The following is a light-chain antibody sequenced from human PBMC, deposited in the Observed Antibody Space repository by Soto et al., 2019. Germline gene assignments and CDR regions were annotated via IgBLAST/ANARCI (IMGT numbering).Light chain of an antibody. CDR3: QQYDSYWT. V-gene: IGKV1-5*01. CDR2: DVS. Sequence: DIQMTQSPSTLSAPIGDRVTITCRASQNIRNWLAWYQQKPGKAPKLLIYDVSSLESGVPPRFSGSGSGTDFTLTISGLQPDDFATYYCQQYDSYWTFGQGTTGDI. J-gene: IGKJ1*01. CDR1: QNIRNW.